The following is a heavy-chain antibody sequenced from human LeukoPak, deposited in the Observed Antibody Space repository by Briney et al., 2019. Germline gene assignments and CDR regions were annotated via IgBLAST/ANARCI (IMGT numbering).Heavy chain of an antibody. CDR2: MNPNSGNT. CDR1: GYTFTSYD. Sequence: ASVKISCKASGYTFTSYDINWVRQATGQGLEWMGWMNPNSGNTGYAQKFQGRVTMTRNTSISTAYMELSSLTSEDTAVYYCARVYGYRYGFYSWGQGTLVTVSS. J-gene: IGHJ4*02. V-gene: IGHV1-8*01. D-gene: IGHD5-18*01. CDR3: ARVYGYRYGFYS.